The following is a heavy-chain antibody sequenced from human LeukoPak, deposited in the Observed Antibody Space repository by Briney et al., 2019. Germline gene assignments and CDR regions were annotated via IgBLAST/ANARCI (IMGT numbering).Heavy chain of an antibody. D-gene: IGHD6-19*01. V-gene: IGHV3-30*04. CDR1: GFTFSSYA. Sequence: GRSLRLSCAASGFTFSSYAMHWVRQAPGKGLEWVAVISYDGGNKYYADSVKGRFTISRDNSKNTLYLQMNSLKTEDTAVYYCTRVTLVGSTSGWYHTGYYFDYWGQGTLVTVSS. CDR3: TRVTLVGSTSGWYHTGYYFDY. CDR2: ISYDGGNK. J-gene: IGHJ4*02.